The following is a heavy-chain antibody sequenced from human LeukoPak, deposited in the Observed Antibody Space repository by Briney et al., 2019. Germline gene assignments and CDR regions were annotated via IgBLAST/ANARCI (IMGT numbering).Heavy chain of an antibody. V-gene: IGHV1-2*02. D-gene: IGHD3-10*01. CDR1: GYTFTGYY. J-gene: IGHJ4*02. CDR3: ARALWFGDQSYRY. Sequence: ASVKVSCKASGYTFTGYYMHWVRQAPGQGLERMGWINPNSGGTNYAQKFQGRVTMTRDTSISTAYMELSRLRSDDTAVYYCARALWFGDQSYRYWGQGTLVTVSS. CDR2: INPNSGGT.